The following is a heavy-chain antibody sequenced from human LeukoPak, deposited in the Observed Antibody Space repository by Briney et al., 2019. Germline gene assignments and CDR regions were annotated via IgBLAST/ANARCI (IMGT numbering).Heavy chain of an antibody. D-gene: IGHD6-13*01. Sequence: GGSLRLSCAASGFTFSTYGMSWVRQAPGKELEWVSAISGSGGGTYFADSVKGRFTISRDNSKNTLFLQMDSLRADDTAVYYCAKHSSSWHYFDYWGQGTLVTVSS. J-gene: IGHJ4*02. CDR1: GFTFSTYG. CDR3: AKHSSSWHYFDY. V-gene: IGHV3-23*01. CDR2: ISGSGGGT.